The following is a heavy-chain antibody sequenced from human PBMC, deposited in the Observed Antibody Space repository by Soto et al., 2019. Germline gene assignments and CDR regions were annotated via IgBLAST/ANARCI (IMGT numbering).Heavy chain of an antibody. CDR2: INPSGGST. CDR3: ARDPVDRPGYYYYGMDV. V-gene: IGHV1-46*01. J-gene: IGHJ6*02. Sequence: QVQLVQSGAEVKKPGASVKVSCKASGYTFTSFYMHWVRQAPGQGLEWMGIINPSGGSTSYAQKFQGRVTMTRDTSTSTVYMELSSLRSEDTAVYYCARDPVDRPGYYYYGMDVWGQGTTVTVSS. CDR1: GYTFTSFY. D-gene: IGHD6-6*01.